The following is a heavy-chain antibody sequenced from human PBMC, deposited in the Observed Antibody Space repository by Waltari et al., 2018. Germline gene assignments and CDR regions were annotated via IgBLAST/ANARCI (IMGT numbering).Heavy chain of an antibody. V-gene: IGHV1-69*04. J-gene: IGHJ6*03. Sequence: QVQLVQSGAEVKKPGSSVKVSCKASGGTFSSYAISWVRQAPGQGLEWMGGIIPMLGITNYAHKFQGKVTITADESTSTAYMELRSLRSEDTAVYYCARTVAPGDYYYYYMDVWGKGTTVTVSS. CDR1: GGTFSSYA. CDR2: IIPMLGIT. CDR3: ARTVAPGDYYYYYMDV. D-gene: IGHD4-17*01.